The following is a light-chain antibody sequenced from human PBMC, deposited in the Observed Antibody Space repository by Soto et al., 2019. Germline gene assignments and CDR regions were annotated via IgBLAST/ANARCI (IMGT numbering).Light chain of an antibody. CDR3: QQYFEWPPMT. Sequence: VMTQSPATLSVSPGERATLSCWASETVATNLAWYQQKPGQAPRLLISGASTRAAGISDRFRGSGSGTEFTRTISSLRSEHAGIYYCQQYFEWPPMTFGQGTKVEI. V-gene: IGKV3-15*01. CDR1: ETVATN. CDR2: GAS. J-gene: IGKJ1*01.